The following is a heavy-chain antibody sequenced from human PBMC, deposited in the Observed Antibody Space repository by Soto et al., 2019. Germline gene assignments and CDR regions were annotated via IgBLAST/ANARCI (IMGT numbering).Heavy chain of an antibody. J-gene: IGHJ4*02. V-gene: IGHV4-39*01. D-gene: IGHD6-19*01. CDR2: IYYSGST. CDR1: GGSISSSSYY. CDR3: AITNEAGYSSGWYPSSDY. Sequence: QLQLQESGPGLVKPSETLSLTCTVSGGSISSSSYYWGWIRQPPGKGLGWIGSIYYSGSTYYNPSLKSRVTISVDTSKNQFSLKLSSVTAADTAVYYCAITNEAGYSSGWYPSSDYWGQGTLVTVSS.